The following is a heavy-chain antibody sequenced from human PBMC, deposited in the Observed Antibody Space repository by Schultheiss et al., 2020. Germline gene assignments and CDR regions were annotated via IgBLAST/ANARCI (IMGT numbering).Heavy chain of an antibody. CDR3: ARDTVAAPGSALDF. CDR1: GFTFSSYW. Sequence: GGSLRLSCAASGFTFSSYWMHWVRQAPGKGLEWVAVIWYDGSNKYYADSVKGRFTLSRDNAKNSLFLQMNSLRAEDTALYYCARDTVAAPGSALDFCGQGALVTVSS. V-gene: IGHV3-33*08. D-gene: IGHD3-3*02. J-gene: IGHJ4*02. CDR2: IWYDGSNK.